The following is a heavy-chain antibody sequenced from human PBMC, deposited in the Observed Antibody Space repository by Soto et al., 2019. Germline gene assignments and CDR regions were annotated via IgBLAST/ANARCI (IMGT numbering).Heavy chain of an antibody. CDR2: IYYSGST. CDR1: GGSISSGDYY. J-gene: IGHJ5*02. Sequence: SETLSLTCTVSGGSISSGDYYWSWIRQPPGEGLEWIGYIYYSGSTYYNPSLKSRVTISVDTSKNQFSLKLSSVTAADTAVYYCARGAYYYDSSGYYYRPWGQGTLVTVSS. CDR3: ARGAYYYDSSGYYYRP. D-gene: IGHD3-22*01. V-gene: IGHV4-30-4*01.